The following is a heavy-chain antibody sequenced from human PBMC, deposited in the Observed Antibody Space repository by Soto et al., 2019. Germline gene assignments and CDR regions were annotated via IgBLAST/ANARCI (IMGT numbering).Heavy chain of an antibody. CDR2: IYPGDSDT. D-gene: IGHD3-10*01. CDR3: ARQGPNMAPLTPKNYYGMDV. J-gene: IGHJ6*02. Sequence: GESLKISCKGPGYSFTSYWIGWVRQMPGKGLEWMGIIYPGDSDTRYSPSFQGQVTISADKSISTAYLQWSSLKASDTAMYYCARQGPNMAPLTPKNYYGMDVWGQGTTVTVSS. CDR1: GYSFTSYW. V-gene: IGHV5-51*01.